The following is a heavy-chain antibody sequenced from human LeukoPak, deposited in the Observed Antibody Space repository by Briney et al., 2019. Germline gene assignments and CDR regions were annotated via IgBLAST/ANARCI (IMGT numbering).Heavy chain of an antibody. Sequence: PGGSLRLSCAASGFTFNSYAMTWVRQAPGKGLEWVSAISVSGGTTDYADSVKGRFTISRDNSKNTLYLQMNSLRAEDTAVYFCAKGVYGYSSSWYDYWGQGTLVTVSS. CDR1: GFTFNSYA. J-gene: IGHJ4*02. CDR3: AKGVYGYSSSWYDY. CDR2: ISVSGGTT. D-gene: IGHD6-13*01. V-gene: IGHV3-23*01.